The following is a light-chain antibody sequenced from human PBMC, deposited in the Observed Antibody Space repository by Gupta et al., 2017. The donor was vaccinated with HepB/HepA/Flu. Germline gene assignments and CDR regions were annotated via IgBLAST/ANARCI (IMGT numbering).Light chain of an antibody. CDR3: QQYGSSPRS. CDR2: GAF. V-gene: IGKV3-20*01. Sequence: VNNNYLAWYQQKPGQAPRLLIYGAFSRATGIPDRFSGSGSGTDFTLTISRLDPEDFAVYYCQQYGSSPRSFGQGTKVEIK. J-gene: IGKJ1*01. CDR1: VNNNY.